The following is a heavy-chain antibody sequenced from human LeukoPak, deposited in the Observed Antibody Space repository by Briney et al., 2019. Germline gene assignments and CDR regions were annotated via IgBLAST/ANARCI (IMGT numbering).Heavy chain of an antibody. J-gene: IGHJ3*02. V-gene: IGHV3-48*01. CDR3: ARWYSGGGDAFDI. Sequence: GGSLRLSCAASGFTFSSYSMNWVRQAPGKGLEWVSYISSSSSTIYYADSVKGRFTISRDNAKNSLYLQMNSLRAEDTAVYYCARWYSGGGDAFDIWGQGTTVTVSS. CDR1: GFTFSSYS. D-gene: IGHD2-15*01. CDR2: ISSSSSTI.